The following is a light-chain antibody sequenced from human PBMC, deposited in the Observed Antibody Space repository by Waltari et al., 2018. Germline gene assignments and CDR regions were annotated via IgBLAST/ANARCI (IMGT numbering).Light chain of an antibody. CDR3: QKYGTLPAT. J-gene: IGKJ1*01. CDR1: QSVSRT. V-gene: IGKV3-20*01. CDR2: DAS. Sequence: LVLTQSPGTLSLSPGDRATLACRASQSVSRTLAWYQQKPGQAPRLLIYDASSRATGIPDRFSGSGSGTDFSLTISRLEPEDFAVYYCQKYGTLPATFGQGTKVEIK.